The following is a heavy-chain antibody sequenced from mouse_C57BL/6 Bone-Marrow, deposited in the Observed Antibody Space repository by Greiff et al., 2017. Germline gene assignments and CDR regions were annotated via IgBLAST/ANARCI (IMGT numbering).Heavy chain of an antibody. J-gene: IGHJ3*01. D-gene: IGHD2-5*01. CDR1: GFTFSSYG. V-gene: IGHV5-6*01. Sequence: EVQLVESGGDLVKPGGSLKLSCAASGFTFSSYGMSWVRQTPDKRLEWVATISSGGSYTYYPDSVKGRFTISRDNAKNTLYLQMSSLKSEDTAMYYCARQDYYSNPFAYWGQGTLVTVSA. CDR2: ISSGGSYT. CDR3: ARQDYYSNPFAY.